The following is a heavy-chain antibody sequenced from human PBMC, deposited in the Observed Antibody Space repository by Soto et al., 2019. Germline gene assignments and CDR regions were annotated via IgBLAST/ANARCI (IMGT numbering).Heavy chain of an antibody. CDR3: ASLDSSGWYYYFDY. Sequence: SETLSLTCTVSGGSIRSYYWSWIRQPPGKGLEWIGYIYYSGSTNYNPSLKSRVTISVDTSKNQFSLKLSSVTAADTAVYYCASLDSSGWYYYFDYWGQGTLVTVSS. V-gene: IGHV4-59*01. CDR2: IYYSGST. D-gene: IGHD6-19*01. CDR1: GGSIRSYY. J-gene: IGHJ4*02.